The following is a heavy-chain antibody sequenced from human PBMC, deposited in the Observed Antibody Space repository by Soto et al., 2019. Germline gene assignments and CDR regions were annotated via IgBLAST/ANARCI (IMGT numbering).Heavy chain of an antibody. CDR1: GFTFSSYA. D-gene: IGHD3-22*01. Sequence: QVQLVESGGGVVQPGRSLRLSCAASGFTFSSYAMHWVRQAPGKGLELVAVISYDGSNKYYADSVKGRFTISRDNSKNTLYLQMNSLRAEDTAVYYCARAPDSSGRFDPWGQGTLVTVSS. V-gene: IGHV3-30-3*01. CDR2: ISYDGSNK. CDR3: ARAPDSSGRFDP. J-gene: IGHJ5*02.